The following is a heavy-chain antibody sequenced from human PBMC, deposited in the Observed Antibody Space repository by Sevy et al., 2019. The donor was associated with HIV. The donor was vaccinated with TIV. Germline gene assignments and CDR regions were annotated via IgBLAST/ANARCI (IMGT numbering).Heavy chain of an antibody. D-gene: IGHD3-22*01. V-gene: IGHV4-39*01. CDR1: GGSISSSSYY. CDR2: IYYSGST. Sequence: ETLSLTCTVSGGSISSSSYYWGWIRQPPGKGLEWIGSIYYSGSTYYNPSLKSRVTISVDTSKNQFSLKLSSVTAADTAVYYCASGENYYDSSGYPYFDYWGQRTLVTVSS. CDR3: ASGENYYDSSGYPYFDY. J-gene: IGHJ4*02.